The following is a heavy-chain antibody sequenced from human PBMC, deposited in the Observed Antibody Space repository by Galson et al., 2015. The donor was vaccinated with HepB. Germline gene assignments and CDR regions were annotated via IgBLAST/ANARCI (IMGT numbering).Heavy chain of an antibody. Sequence: SVKVSCKASGSTFTDYYMHWVRQAPGQGHEWMGWINPNTGGTNYAQKFQGRVTMTRDTSISTAYMELSRLRSDDTAVYYCGRVKTDSSGYYYVDSWGQGTLVTVSS. J-gene: IGHJ4*02. D-gene: IGHD3-22*01. V-gene: IGHV1-2*02. CDR2: INPNTGGT. CDR1: GSTFTDYY. CDR3: GRVKTDSSGYYYVDS.